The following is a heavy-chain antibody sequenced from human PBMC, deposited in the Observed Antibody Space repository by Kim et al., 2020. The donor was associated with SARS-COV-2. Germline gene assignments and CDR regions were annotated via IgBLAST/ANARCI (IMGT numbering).Heavy chain of an antibody. CDR2: ISYDGSSK. D-gene: IGHD6-19*01. CDR1: GFTFSSYG. J-gene: IGHJ6*02. Sequence: GGSLRLSCAASGFTFSSYGMHWVRQAPGKGLEWVAVISYDGSSKYYADSVKGRFTISRDNSKNTLYLQMNSLRAEDTAVYYCAKEEGSGDSSGWTYNDCGRDVWGQGTTVTVSS. CDR3: AKEEGSGDSSGWTYNDCGRDV. V-gene: IGHV3-30*18.